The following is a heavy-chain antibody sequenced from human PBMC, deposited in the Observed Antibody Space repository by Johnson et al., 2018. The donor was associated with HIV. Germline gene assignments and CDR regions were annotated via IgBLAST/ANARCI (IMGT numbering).Heavy chain of an antibody. Sequence: VQLVESGGGLVQPGGSPRLSCAASGFTLSSYWMSWVRQAPGKGLEWVANIKQDGSEKYYVDSVKGRFTISRDNAKNSLYLQMNSLRAEDTAVYYCARVTQQVVRVGSDAFDIWGQGTMVTVSS. CDR3: ARVTQQVVRVGSDAFDI. J-gene: IGHJ3*02. CDR2: IKQDGSEK. V-gene: IGHV3-7*02. CDR1: GFTLSSYW. D-gene: IGHD4-23*01.